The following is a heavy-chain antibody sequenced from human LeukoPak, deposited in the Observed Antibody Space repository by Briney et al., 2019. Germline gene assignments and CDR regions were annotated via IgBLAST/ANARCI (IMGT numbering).Heavy chain of an antibody. Sequence: GGSLRLSCTGSGFTFSSCVMGWVRQAPGKGLEWVSAISGSGGSTYYADSVKGRFTISRDNSKNTLYLQMNSLRAEDTAVYYCANTAVAGYWFDPWGQGTLVTVSS. CDR3: ANTAVAGYWFDP. D-gene: IGHD6-19*01. CDR1: GFTFSSCV. CDR2: ISGSGGST. J-gene: IGHJ5*02. V-gene: IGHV3-23*01.